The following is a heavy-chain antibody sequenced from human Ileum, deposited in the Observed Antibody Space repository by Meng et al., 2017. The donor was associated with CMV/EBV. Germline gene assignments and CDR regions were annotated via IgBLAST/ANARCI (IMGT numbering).Heavy chain of an antibody. D-gene: IGHD4-11*01. CDR3: ARGQFSALDF. V-gene: IGHV6-1*01. J-gene: IGHJ4*02. CDR2: TYYMSKWNN. Sequence: QVQLQQSGPRLVRPSQTLSLTCAISGDSVFNKNVAWNWIRQSPSRGLEWLGRTYYMSKWNNDYAASVESRIIVNLDTFTNQLSLQLNSVTPDDTAVYYCARGQFSALDFWGQGTLVTVSS. CDR1: GDSVFNKNVA.